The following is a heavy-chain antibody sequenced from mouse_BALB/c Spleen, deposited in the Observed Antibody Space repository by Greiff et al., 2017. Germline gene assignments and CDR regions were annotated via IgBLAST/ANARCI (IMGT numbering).Heavy chain of an antibody. V-gene: IGHV3-8*02. J-gene: IGHJ4*01. CDR3: ARSPNSLLAMDY. CDR1: GDSITSCY. Sequence: VQLQQSGPSLVKPSQTLSLTCSVTGDSITSCYWNWIRKFPGNKLEYMGYISYSGSTYYNPSLKSRISITRDTSKNQYYLQLNSVTTEDKATYYCARSPNSLLAMDYWGQGTSVTVSS. CDR2: ISYSGST. D-gene: IGHD1-2*01.